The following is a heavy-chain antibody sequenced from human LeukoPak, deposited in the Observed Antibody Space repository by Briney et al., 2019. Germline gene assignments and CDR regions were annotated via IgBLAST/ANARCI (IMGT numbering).Heavy chain of an antibody. D-gene: IGHD6-19*01. J-gene: IGHJ4*02. CDR3: ARDFKGQWLAAYYFDY. Sequence: GGSLRLSCAASGFTFSSYSMNWVRQAPGKGLEWVSSISSSSSYIYYADSVKGRFTISRDNAKNSLYLQMNSLRAEDTAVYYCARDFKGQWLAAYYFDYWGRGTLVTVSS. CDR1: GFTFSSYS. CDR2: ISSSSSYI. V-gene: IGHV3-21*01.